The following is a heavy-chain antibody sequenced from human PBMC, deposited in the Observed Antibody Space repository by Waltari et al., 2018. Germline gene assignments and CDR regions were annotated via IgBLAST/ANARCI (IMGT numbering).Heavy chain of an antibody. D-gene: IGHD3-22*01. CDR1: GGTFSSFP. J-gene: IGHJ3*02. V-gene: IGHV1-69*12. CDR3: AGDGPRYYDSSGIEAFDI. CDR2: IIPSFGTA. Sequence: QVQLVQSGAAVKKPGTSVQVSCKASGGTFSSFPTTWVRQAPGQGIEGMGGIIPSFGTANNAQKSQGRVTITADESTSTTYMELSSLRSEDTAVYYCAGDGPRYYDSSGIEAFDIWGQGTMVTVSS.